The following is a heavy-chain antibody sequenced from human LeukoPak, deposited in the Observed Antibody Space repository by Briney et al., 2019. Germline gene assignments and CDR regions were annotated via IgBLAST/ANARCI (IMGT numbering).Heavy chain of an antibody. Sequence: GGSLRLSCAASGFTFSSYGMHWVRQAPGKGLEWVAVISYDGSNKYYADSVKGRFTISRDNSKNTLYLQMNSLRAEDTAVYYCAKEPIYYGSGLFDYWGQGTLVTVSS. D-gene: IGHD3-10*01. CDR2: ISYDGSNK. V-gene: IGHV3-30*18. CDR1: GFTFSSYG. CDR3: AKEPIYYGSGLFDY. J-gene: IGHJ4*02.